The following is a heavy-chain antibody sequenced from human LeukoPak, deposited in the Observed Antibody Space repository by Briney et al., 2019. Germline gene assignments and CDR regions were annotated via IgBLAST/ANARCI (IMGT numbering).Heavy chain of an antibody. CDR2: IYTSGGT. Sequence: PSETLSLTCTVSGASITNSGYHWGWIRQSAEKGLEWIGRIYTSGGTNYNPSLKSRVTISADTSRNQFSLKMTSLTAADTAVYYCARDSCSSNACSFDFWGQGILVTVSS. V-gene: IGHV4-61*02. D-gene: IGHD2-2*01. J-gene: IGHJ4*02. CDR3: ARDSCSSNACSFDF. CDR1: GASITNSGYH.